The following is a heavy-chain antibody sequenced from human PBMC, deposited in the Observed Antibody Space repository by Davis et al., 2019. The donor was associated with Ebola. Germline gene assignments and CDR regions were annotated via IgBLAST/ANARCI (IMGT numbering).Heavy chain of an antibody. D-gene: IGHD2-8*01. Sequence: ASVKVSCKASGYTFAYYAMNWVRQAPGQGLEWMGWISGYNGNTNYAQKLQGRVTMTTDTSTSTAYMELRSLRSDDTAVYYCARDSNWADYWGQGTLVTVSS. CDR2: ISGYNGNT. J-gene: IGHJ4*02. CDR1: GYTFAYYA. V-gene: IGHV1-18*01. CDR3: ARDSNWADY.